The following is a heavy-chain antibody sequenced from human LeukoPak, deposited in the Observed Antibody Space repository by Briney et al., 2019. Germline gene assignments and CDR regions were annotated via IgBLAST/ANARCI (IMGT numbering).Heavy chain of an antibody. CDR2: IYSGGST. V-gene: IGHV3-53*01. D-gene: IGHD3-22*01. CDR3: ARALPDYYDGSGYYDY. Sequence: GGSLRLSCAASGFIVSSNYMSWVRQAPGKGLEWVSVIYSGGSTYYADSVKGRFTISRHNSKNTLYLQMNSLRPEDTAVYYCARALPDYYDGSGYYDYWGQGTLVTVSS. J-gene: IGHJ4*02. CDR1: GFIVSSNY.